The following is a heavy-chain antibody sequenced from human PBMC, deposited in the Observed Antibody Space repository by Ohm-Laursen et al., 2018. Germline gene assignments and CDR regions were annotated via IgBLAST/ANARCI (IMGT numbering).Heavy chain of an antibody. CDR1: GGSISSYY. Sequence: SDTLSLTCSVSGGSISSYYWSWIRQPPGKGLEWIGYIYYSGSTIYNPSLKSRVTISVDTSKNQFSLKLRYVTAADTAVYYCARGGTNFRSSSGLDYFDYWGQGVLVTVSA. V-gene: IGHV4-59*07. CDR3: ARGGTNFRSSSGLDYFDY. J-gene: IGHJ4*02. D-gene: IGHD6-19*01. CDR2: IYYSGST.